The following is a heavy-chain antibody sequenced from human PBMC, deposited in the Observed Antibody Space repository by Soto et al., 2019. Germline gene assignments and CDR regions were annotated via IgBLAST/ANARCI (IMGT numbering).Heavy chain of an antibody. CDR3: ARARGGISWSKSLPMDV. CDR1: GFTFSSHP. CDR2: ISCDGSNK. V-gene: IGHV3-30-3*01. D-gene: IGHD3-16*01. Sequence: GGSLRLSCAASGFTFSSHPIHWVRQAPGKGLECVAAISCDGSNKYYADSVRGRFTISRDNSRKTLYVQMNSLRAEDKAVYYCARARGGISWSKSLPMDVWGQRTTVTVSS. J-gene: IGHJ6*02.